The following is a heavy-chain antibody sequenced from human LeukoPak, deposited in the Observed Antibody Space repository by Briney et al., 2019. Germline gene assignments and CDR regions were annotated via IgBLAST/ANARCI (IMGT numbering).Heavy chain of an antibody. CDR1: GGSISSSSYY. CDR3: ARNRDGYNSFDY. V-gene: IGHV4-39*01. Sequence: SETLSLTCTVSGGSISSSSYYWGWIRQPPGKGLEWIGSIYYSGSTYYNPSLRSRVTISVDTSKNQFSLKLSSVTAADTAVYYCARNRDGYNSFDYWGQGTLVTVSS. J-gene: IGHJ4*02. D-gene: IGHD5-24*01. CDR2: IYYSGST.